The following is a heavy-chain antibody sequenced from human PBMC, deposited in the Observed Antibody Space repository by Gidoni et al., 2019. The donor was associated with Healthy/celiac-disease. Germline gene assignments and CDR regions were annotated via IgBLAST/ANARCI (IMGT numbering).Heavy chain of an antibody. CDR1: GVTFRSQA. D-gene: IGHD3-10*01. CDR3: AKRGVGVGEKSDAFDI. J-gene: IGHJ3*02. Sequence: EVQLLESGGGLVQPGGSLRLYGAASGVTFRSQAMRWVRQAPGKGRGGVSAFSGSGGSTYYAVSWKGRFTISRDNSKNTLYLQMNSLRAGDTAVYSCAKRGVGVGEKSDAFDIWGQGTMVTVSS. CDR2: FSGSGGST. V-gene: IGHV3-23*01.